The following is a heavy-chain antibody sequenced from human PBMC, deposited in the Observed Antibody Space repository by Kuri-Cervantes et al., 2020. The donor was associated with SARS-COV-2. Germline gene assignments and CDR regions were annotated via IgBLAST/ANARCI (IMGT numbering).Heavy chain of an antibody. Sequence: SVKVSCKASGGTFSSFTITWVRQAPGQGLEWMGGIIPMFDTTNYPQKFQGRVTITADESTSTAYMELSSLRSEDTAVYYCARTSYYDFWSGYLPDFDYWGQGTLVTVSS. CDR2: IIPMFDTT. D-gene: IGHD3-3*01. CDR1: GGTFSSFT. V-gene: IGHV1-69*13. J-gene: IGHJ4*02. CDR3: ARTSYYDFWSGYLPDFDY.